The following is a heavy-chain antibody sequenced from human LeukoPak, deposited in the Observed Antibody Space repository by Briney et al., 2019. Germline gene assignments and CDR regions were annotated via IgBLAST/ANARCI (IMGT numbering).Heavy chain of an antibody. CDR3: ARLTFFTYYYDSSDYKGFYFNY. Sequence: PSETLSLTCAVSGGSISSGSYYWGWVRQPPGKGLEYIGTIFYSGSTYYNPSLKSRVTMSVDTSKNHFSLKLSSVTAADTAVFSCARLTFFTYYYDSSDYKGFYFNYWGQGSLVTVSS. D-gene: IGHD3-22*01. CDR2: IFYSGST. V-gene: IGHV4-39*02. CDR1: GGSISSGSYY. J-gene: IGHJ4*02.